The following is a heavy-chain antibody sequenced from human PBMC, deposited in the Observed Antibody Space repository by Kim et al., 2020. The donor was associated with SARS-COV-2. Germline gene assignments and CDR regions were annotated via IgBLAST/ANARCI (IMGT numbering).Heavy chain of an antibody. CDR3: TTARGQMGRWVRIYYYGMDV. CDR1: GFTFSNAW. D-gene: IGHD3-10*01. CDR2: IKSKTDGGTT. Sequence: GGSLRLSCAASGFTFSNAWMSWVRQAPGKGLEWVGRIKSKTDGGTTDYAAPVKGRFTIARDDSTNTLYLQMNSLNTEDTAVYYCTTARGQMGRWVRIYYYGMDVWGQGTTVTVSS. J-gene: IGHJ6*02. V-gene: IGHV3-15*01.